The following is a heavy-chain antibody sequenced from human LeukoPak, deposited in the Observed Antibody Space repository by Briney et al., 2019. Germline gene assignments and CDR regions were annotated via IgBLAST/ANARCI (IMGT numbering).Heavy chain of an antibody. CDR1: GFTFSSYG. J-gene: IGHJ2*01. CDR2: IRYDGSNK. V-gene: IGHV3-30*02. CDR3: ARGPTYYYDSSGYYLYWYFDL. D-gene: IGHD3-22*01. Sequence: GGSLRLSCAASGFTFSSYGMHWVRQAPGKGLEWVAFIRYDGSNKYYADSVKGRFTISRDNSKNTLYLQMNSLRAEDTAVYYCARGPTYYYDSSGYYLYWYFDLWGRGTLVTVSS.